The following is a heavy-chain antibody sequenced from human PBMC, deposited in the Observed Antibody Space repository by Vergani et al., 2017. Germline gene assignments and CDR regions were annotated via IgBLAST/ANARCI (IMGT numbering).Heavy chain of an antibody. Sequence: QVQLQESGPGLVKPSQTLSLTCTVSGGSISSGGYYWSWIRQHPGKGLEWIGYIYYSGSTYYNPSLKRRVTISVDTSKNQFSLKLSFVTDADTAVYYCARGTLKVSEWLYYYYYYMDVWGKGTTVTVSS. D-gene: IGHD3-3*01. CDR3: ARGTLKVSEWLYYYYYYMDV. CDR1: GGSISSGGYY. J-gene: IGHJ6*03. V-gene: IGHV4-31*03. CDR2: IYYSGST.